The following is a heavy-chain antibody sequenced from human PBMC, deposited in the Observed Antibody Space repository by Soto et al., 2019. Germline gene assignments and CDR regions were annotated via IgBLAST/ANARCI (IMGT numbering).Heavy chain of an antibody. Sequence: GGSLRLSCAASGFTFSSYWMHRVRQAPGKGLLWVSRINSDGSSTSYADSVKGRFTISRDNAKNTLYLQMNSLRAEDTAVYYCARDGFYHSYGSGSYDYYYYGMDVWGQGTTVTVSS. CDR1: GFTFSSYW. J-gene: IGHJ6*02. CDR3: ARDGFYHSYGSGSYDYYYYGMDV. V-gene: IGHV3-74*01. D-gene: IGHD3-10*01. CDR2: INSDGSST.